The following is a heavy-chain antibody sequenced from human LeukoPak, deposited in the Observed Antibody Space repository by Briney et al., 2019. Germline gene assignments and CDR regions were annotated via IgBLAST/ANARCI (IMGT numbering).Heavy chain of an antibody. J-gene: IGHJ5*02. CDR1: GYTFTSYD. Sequence: GASVKVSCKASGYTFTSYDINWVRQATGQGLEWMGWMNPNSGNTGYAQKFQGRVTMTGNTSISTAYMELSSLRSEDTAVYYCARMYYFDSGSDNWFDPWGQGTLVTVSS. CDR2: MNPNSGNT. D-gene: IGHD3-10*01. V-gene: IGHV1-8*01. CDR3: ARMYYFDSGSDNWFDP.